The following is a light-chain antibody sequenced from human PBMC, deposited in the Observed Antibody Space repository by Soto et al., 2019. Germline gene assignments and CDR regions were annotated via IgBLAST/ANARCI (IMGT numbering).Light chain of an antibody. V-gene: IGKV3-11*01. CDR2: DAS. J-gene: IGKJ1*01. CDR3: QQRTHWPPWT. CDR1: QSVSTS. Sequence: DIVLTQSPATLSLFPGERATLSCRASQSVSTSLSWYQHKPGHVPRLLIYDASTRAADTPPRFSGSGSGTDFTLTISSLEPEDVAFYYCQQRTHWPPWTFGQGTKVEI.